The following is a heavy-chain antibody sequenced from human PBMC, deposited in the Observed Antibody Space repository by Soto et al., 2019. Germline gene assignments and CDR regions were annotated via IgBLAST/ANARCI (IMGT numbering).Heavy chain of an antibody. CDR3: ARRGPGTGFDY. J-gene: IGHJ4*02. V-gene: IGHV3-23*01. Sequence: EVQLLDSGGGLVQPGGSLRLSCAASGFTFSSYAMNWVRQAPGKGLEWVSVISGSGDSTYYADSVKGRFTISRDNSKITLYLQMNSLRAEDTAVYYWARRGPGTGFDYWGQGTLVTVSS. CDR2: ISGSGDST. D-gene: IGHD6-13*01. CDR1: GFTFSSYA.